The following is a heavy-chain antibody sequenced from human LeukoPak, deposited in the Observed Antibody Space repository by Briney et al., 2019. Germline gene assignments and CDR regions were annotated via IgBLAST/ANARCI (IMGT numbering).Heavy chain of an antibody. CDR1: GGSISSSSYY. CDR2: IYYSGST. Sequence: SETLPLTCTVSGGSISSSSYYWGWIRQPPGKGLEWIGSIYYSGSTYYNPSLKSRVTISVDTSKNQFSLKLSSVTAADTAVYYCARQAYDPPYYYYYYMDVWGKGTTVTVSS. D-gene: IGHD5-12*01. CDR3: ARQAYDPPYYYYYYMDV. V-gene: IGHV4-39*01. J-gene: IGHJ6*03.